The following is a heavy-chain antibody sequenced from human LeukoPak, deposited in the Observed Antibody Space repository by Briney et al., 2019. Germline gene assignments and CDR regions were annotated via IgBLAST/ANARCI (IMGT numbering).Heavy chain of an antibody. D-gene: IGHD6-13*01. V-gene: IGHV3-7*01. CDR3: ARDDGGRYSAGWYDAFDI. Sequence: PGGSLRLSCAASAFTLSGYWMTRVRQAPGKGLEWVANINRDGSEKHYVDSVKGRFTISRDNARNSLFLQMDSLRAEDTALYFCARDDGGRYSAGWYDAFDIWGPGTMVTVSS. CDR1: AFTLSGYW. J-gene: IGHJ3*02. CDR2: INRDGSEK.